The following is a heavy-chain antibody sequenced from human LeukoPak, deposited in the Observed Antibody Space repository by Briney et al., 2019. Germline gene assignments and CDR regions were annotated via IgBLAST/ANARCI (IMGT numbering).Heavy chain of an antibody. V-gene: IGHV4-59*12. J-gene: IGHJ3*02. CDR1: GGSISSYY. Sequence: SETLSLTCTVSGGSISSYYWTWIRQPPGRGLEWIGYIYYSGSTNYNPSLKSRVTISVDTSKNQFSLKLRSVTAADTAVYYCARGGGAFDILGHGTMVTVSS. CDR3: ARGGGAFDI. CDR2: IYYSGST.